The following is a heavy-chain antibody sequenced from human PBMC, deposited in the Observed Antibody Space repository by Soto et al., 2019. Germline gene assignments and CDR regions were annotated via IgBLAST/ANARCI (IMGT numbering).Heavy chain of an antibody. Sequence: SETLSLTCTVSGGSISSGDYYWSWIRQPPGKGLEWIGYIYYSGSTYYNPSLKSRVTISVDTSKNQFSLKLSSVTAADTAAYYCARERGYYGSGSYYLYFDYXGQGTLVTVS. J-gene: IGHJ4*02. CDR1: GGSISSGDYY. V-gene: IGHV4-30-4*01. CDR2: IYYSGST. CDR3: ARERGYYGSGSYYLYFDY. D-gene: IGHD3-10*01.